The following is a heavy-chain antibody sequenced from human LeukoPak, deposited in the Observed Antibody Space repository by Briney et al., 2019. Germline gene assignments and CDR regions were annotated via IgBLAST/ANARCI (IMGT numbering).Heavy chain of an antibody. V-gene: IGHV3-30*18. Sequence: GGSLRLSCAASGFTFSSYWMSWVRQAPGKGLEWVAVISYDGSNKHYADSVKGRFTISRDNSKNTLYLQMNSLRAEDTAVYYCAKDDQFSGMESGVFDYWGQGTLVTVSS. D-gene: IGHD1-26*01. J-gene: IGHJ4*02. CDR2: ISYDGSNK. CDR3: AKDDQFSGMESGVFDY. CDR1: GFTFSSYW.